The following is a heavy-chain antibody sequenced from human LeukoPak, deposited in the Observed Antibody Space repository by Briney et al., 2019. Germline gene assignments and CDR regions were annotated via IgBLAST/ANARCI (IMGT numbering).Heavy chain of an antibody. CDR1: GYTFTGYY. Sequence: ASVKVSCKASGYTFTGYYMHWVRQAPGQGLEWMGWINPNSGGTNYAQKFQGRVTMTRDTSISTAYMELSRLRSDDTAVYYCARDAYGDYAFDIWGQGTMVTVSS. J-gene: IGHJ3*02. CDR3: ARDAYGDYAFDI. V-gene: IGHV1-2*02. CDR2: INPNSGGT. D-gene: IGHD3-10*01.